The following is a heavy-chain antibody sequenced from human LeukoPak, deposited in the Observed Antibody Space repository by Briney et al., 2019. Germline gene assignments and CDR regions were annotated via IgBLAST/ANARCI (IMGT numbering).Heavy chain of an antibody. CDR2: ISYTGST. D-gene: IGHD1-7*01. J-gene: IGHJ4*02. Sequence: PSETLSLTCTVSGGSFSTFYWSWIRQPPGKGLEWIGYISYTGSTNYNPSLKSRVTISVDTSKNQFSLKLSSVTAADTAVYYCARRAWNYAFIDYWGQGTLVTVSS. V-gene: IGHV4-59*08. CDR3: ARRAWNYAFIDY. CDR1: GGSFSTFY.